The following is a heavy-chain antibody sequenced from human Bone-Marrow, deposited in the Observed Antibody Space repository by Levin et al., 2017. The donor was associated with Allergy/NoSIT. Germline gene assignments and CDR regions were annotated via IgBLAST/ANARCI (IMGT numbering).Heavy chain of an antibody. CDR2: IYPGDSDT. D-gene: IGHD3-22*01. CDR3: ARLRALDYYDSSGYYFDY. Sequence: GESLKISCKGSGYSFTSYWIGWVRQMPGKGLEWMGIIYPGDSDTRYSPSFQGQVTISADKSISTAYLQWSSLKASDTAMYYCARLRALDYYDSSGYYFDYWGQGTLVTVSS. CDR1: GYSFTSYW. J-gene: IGHJ4*02. V-gene: IGHV5-51*01.